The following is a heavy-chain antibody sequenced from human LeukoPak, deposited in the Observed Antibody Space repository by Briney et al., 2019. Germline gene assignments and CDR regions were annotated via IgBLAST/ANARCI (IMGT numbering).Heavy chain of an antibody. V-gene: IGHV3-15*01. CDR3: AAFSTGF. Sequence: GGSLRLSGAASGIAFSDVWRTWVGPAPGKGAHTVGRLKSQAGGGTTAYGAHVQGRFSISGDDSKKTVYLQTDSLEAEATAVYYRAAFSTGFWGQGTLVTVYS. CDR1: GIAFSDVW. CDR2: LKSQAGGGTT. J-gene: IGHJ1*01.